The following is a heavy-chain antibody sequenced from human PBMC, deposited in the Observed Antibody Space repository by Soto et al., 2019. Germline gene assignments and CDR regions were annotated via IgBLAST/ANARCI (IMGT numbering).Heavy chain of an antibody. D-gene: IGHD3-22*01. CDR3: ARAPYYYDSSGYSSRGWFDH. CDR2: INPNSGGT. Sequence: ASVKVSCKASGYTFTGYYMHWVRQAPGQGLEWMGWINPNSGGTNYAQKFQGWVTMTRDTSISTAYMELSRLRSDDTAVYYCARAPYYYDSSGYSSRGWFDHWGQGTLVTVSS. J-gene: IGHJ5*02. CDR1: GYTFTGYY. V-gene: IGHV1-2*04.